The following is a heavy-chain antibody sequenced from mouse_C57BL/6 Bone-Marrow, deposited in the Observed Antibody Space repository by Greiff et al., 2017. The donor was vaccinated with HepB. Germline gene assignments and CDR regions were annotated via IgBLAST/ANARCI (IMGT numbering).Heavy chain of an antibody. CDR3: APVGPFAY. D-gene: IGHD4-1*01. J-gene: IGHJ3*01. Sequence: VKLQESGSELVKPGASVKISCKASGYAFSSSWMNWVKQRPGKGLEWIGRIYPGDGDTNYNGKFKGKATLTADKSSSTAYMQLSSLTSEDSAVYFCAPVGPFAYWGQGTLVTVSA. V-gene: IGHV1-82*01. CDR2: IYPGDGDT. CDR1: GYAFSSSW.